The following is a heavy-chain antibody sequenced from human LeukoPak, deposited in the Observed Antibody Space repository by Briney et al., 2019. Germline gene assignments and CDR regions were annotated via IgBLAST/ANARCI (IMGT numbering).Heavy chain of an antibody. CDR1: GFTFSSFW. Sequence: GEPLRLSCAASGFTFSSFWMSWVRQAPGKGLEWVANINQDGSDKYYVDSVKGRFTISRDNAKNSQYLQVNSLRAEDTAVYYCAKHYDFWTGYNAYFDSWGQGTLVTVCS. V-gene: IGHV3-7*05. J-gene: IGHJ4*02. D-gene: IGHD3-3*01. CDR3: AKHYDFWTGYNAYFDS. CDR2: INQDGSDK.